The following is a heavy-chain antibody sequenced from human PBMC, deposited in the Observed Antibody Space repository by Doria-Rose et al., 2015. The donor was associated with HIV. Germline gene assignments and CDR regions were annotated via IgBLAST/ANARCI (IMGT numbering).Heavy chain of an antibody. J-gene: IGHJ4*02. V-gene: IGHV2-26*01. Sequence: QESGPVLVKPTETLTLTCTVFGVSLSSPGMGVSWIRQPPGKALEWLAHIFSDDERSYKTSLKSRLTISRGTSNSQVVLTMTDMDPVDTATYYCARIKSSRWYHKYYFDFWGQGTLVIVSA. D-gene: IGHD6-13*01. CDR3: ARIKSSRWYHKYYFDF. CDR2: IFSDDER. CDR1: GVSLSSPGMG.